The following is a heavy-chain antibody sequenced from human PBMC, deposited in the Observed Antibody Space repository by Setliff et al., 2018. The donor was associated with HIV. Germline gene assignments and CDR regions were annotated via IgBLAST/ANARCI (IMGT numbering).Heavy chain of an antibody. CDR1: GVSISGPIGITYY. D-gene: IGHD1-1*01. J-gene: IGHJ4*02. V-gene: IGHV4-39*02. CDR3: ARRYHDASGFYNS. CDR2: IHYSRGS. Sequence: PSETLSLTCSVSGVSISGPIGITYYWDWLRQPPGKGLEWIGNIHYSRGSSYNASLKSRVTISLDTSKNRFSLKLSSVAAADTAVYYCARRYHDASGFYNSWGQGVLVTVSS.